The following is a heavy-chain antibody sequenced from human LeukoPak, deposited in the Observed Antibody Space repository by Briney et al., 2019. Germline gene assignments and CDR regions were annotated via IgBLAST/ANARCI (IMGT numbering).Heavy chain of an antibody. D-gene: IGHD6-6*01. CDR3: ARGYSSSYSPLEIDY. CDR2: TYYRSKWYN. Sequence: SQTLSLTCAISGGSVSSNSAAWNWIRQSPSRGLEWLGRTYYRSKWYNDYAVSVKSRITINPDTSKDQFSLQLNSVTPEDTAVYYCARGYSSSYSPLEIDYWGQGTLVTVSS. V-gene: IGHV6-1*01. J-gene: IGHJ4*02. CDR1: GGSVSSNSAA.